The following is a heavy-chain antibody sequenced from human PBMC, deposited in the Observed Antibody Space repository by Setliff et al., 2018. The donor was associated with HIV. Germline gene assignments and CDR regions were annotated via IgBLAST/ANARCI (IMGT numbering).Heavy chain of an antibody. CDR1: GYTFTSYG. D-gene: IGHD1-26*01. J-gene: IGHJ3*02. CDR2: ISAYNGNT. V-gene: IGHV1-18*01. CDR3: ARASGGNSVENGFDI. Sequence: ASVKVSCKASGYTFTSYGISWVRQAPGQGLEWMGWISAYNGNTKYSQKLQGRVTMTTDTSTRTAYMEMRGLTYDDTAVYYCARASGGNSVENGFDIWGQGTMVTVSS.